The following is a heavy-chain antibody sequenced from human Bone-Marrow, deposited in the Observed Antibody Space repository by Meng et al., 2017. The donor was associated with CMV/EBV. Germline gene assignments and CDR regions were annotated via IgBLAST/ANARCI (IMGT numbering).Heavy chain of an antibody. V-gene: IGHV3-21*06. J-gene: IGHJ4*02. D-gene: IGHD7-27*01. CDR2: ISTSSSYI. CDR3: ARETTGDYFDY. CDR1: RFIFSSYT. Sequence: GGSLRLSCAASRFIFSSYTMNWVRQAPGKGLEWVSSISTSSSYIFYADSVKGRFTISRDNAKNSLYLQMNSLRAEDTAVYYCARETTGDYFDYWGQGTLVTVPS.